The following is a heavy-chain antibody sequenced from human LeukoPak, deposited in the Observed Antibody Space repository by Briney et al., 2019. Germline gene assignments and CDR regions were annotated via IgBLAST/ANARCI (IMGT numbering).Heavy chain of an antibody. Sequence: PGGSLRLSCAASGFTFSSYEMNWVRQAPGKGLEWVSYISSSGSTIYYADSVKGRFTISRDNAKNSLYLQMNSLRAEDTAVYYCAELCITMPAGVWSKGTTVTNTS. CDR3: AELCITMPAGV. CDR2: ISSSGSTI. CDR1: GFTFSSYE. V-gene: IGHV3-48*03. J-gene: IGHJ6*04. D-gene: IGHD3-10*01.